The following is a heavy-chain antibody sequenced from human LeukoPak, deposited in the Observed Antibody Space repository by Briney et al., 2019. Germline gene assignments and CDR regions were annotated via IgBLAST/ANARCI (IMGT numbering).Heavy chain of an antibody. J-gene: IGHJ4*02. V-gene: IGHV6-1*01. CDR1: GDSVSSNSAT. Sequence: SQTLSLTCAISGDSVSSNSATWTWIRQSPSRGLEWPGRTYYRSKWYNDYAVSVKSRITINPDTSRNQFSLQLNSVTPEDTAVYYCARGSSSNSWYFDCWGQGTLVTVSS. D-gene: IGHD6-13*01. CDR3: ARGSSSNSWYFDC. CDR2: TYYRSKWYN.